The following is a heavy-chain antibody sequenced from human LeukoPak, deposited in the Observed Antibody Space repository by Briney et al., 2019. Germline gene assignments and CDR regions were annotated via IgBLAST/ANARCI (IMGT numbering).Heavy chain of an antibody. V-gene: IGHV4-59*12. J-gene: IGHJ4*02. CDR2: IYHSGST. Sequence: SETLSLTCTVSGVSISSYYWSWIRQPPGKGLEWIGEIYHSGSTNYNPSLKSRVTISVDKSKNQFSLKLSSVTAADTAVYYCAGSTVTTRMYYWGQGTLVTVSS. CDR3: AGSTVTTRMYY. D-gene: IGHD4-17*01. CDR1: GVSISSYY.